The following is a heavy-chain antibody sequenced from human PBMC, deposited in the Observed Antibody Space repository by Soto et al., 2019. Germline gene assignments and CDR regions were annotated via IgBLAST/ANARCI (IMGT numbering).Heavy chain of an antibody. J-gene: IGHJ4*02. CDR3: ASHLIMPGTRGFDY. CDR2: VYNGGHA. D-gene: IGHD1-26*01. V-gene: IGHV4-4*02. Sequence: QVQLQESGPGLVKPSGTLSLTCAISSGSITSSNWWSWVRQPPGKGLEWIGEVYNGGHANYNPSLKSRLTISVESQNQFSLRLSSVTAADTAVYFCASHLIMPGTRGFDYWGQGSLVTVSS. CDR1: SGSITSSNW.